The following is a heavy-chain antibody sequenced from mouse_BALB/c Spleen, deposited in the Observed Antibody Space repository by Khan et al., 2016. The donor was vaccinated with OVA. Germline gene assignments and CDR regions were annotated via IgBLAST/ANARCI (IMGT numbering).Heavy chain of an antibody. CDR3: AREGYDYDYAMDY. Sequence: EVQLQESGPGLVKPSQSLSLTCTVTGYSITSDYAWNWIRQFPGNKLEWMGYISYSGCTSYNPSLKSRISITRDTSKNQFFLQLNSVTTEDTATYYGAREGYDYDYAMDYWGQGTSVTVAS. J-gene: IGHJ4*01. CDR2: ISYSGCT. D-gene: IGHD2-4*01. V-gene: IGHV3-2*02. CDR1: GYSITSDYA.